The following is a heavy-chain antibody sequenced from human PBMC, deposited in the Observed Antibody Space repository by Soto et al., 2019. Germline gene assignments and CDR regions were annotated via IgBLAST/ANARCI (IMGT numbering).Heavy chain of an antibody. CDR1: GYTFTSYG. CDR2: ISAYNGNT. J-gene: IGHJ6*02. Sequence: ASVKVSCKAPGYTFTSYGISWVRQAPGQGLEWMGWISAYNGNTNYAQKLQGRVTMTTDTSTSTAYMELRSLRSDDTAVYYCARDIPSSTVTFYYYYYGMDVWGQGTTVTVSS. D-gene: IGHD4-17*01. V-gene: IGHV1-18*04. CDR3: ARDIPSSTVTFYYYYYGMDV.